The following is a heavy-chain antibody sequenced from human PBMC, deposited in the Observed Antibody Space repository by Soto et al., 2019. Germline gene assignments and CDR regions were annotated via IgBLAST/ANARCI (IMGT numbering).Heavy chain of an antibody. CDR1: GGSISSSSYY. Sequence: SETLSLTCTVSGGSISSSSYYWGWIRQPPGKGLEWIGEINHSGGTSYNPSLKSRVTISVDTSKNQFSLKLTSVTAADTAVYYCARERRYSYPYYIDYWGQGTLVPVSS. CDR2: INHSGGT. D-gene: IGHD5-18*01. J-gene: IGHJ4*02. V-gene: IGHV4-39*02. CDR3: ARERRYSYPYYIDY.